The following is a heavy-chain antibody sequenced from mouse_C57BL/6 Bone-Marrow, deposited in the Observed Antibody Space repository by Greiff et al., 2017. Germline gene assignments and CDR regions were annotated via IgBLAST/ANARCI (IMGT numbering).Heavy chain of an antibody. CDR3: ARGAY. J-gene: IGHJ3*01. CDR1: GYAFSSYW. Sequence: VQLLQSGAELVKPGASVKLSCTASGYAFSSYWMYWVKQRPGKSLEWIGQIYPGDGDTNYNGNFKGKATLTADKSSSTVYMQLSSLTSDDSAVYFCARGAYWGQGTLVTVSA. CDR2: IYPGDGDT. V-gene: IGHV1-80*01.